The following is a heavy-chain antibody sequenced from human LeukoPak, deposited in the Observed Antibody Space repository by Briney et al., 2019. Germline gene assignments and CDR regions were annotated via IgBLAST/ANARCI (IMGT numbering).Heavy chain of an antibody. J-gene: IGHJ3*02. CDR3: ARQWYTVNPPQCAFDT. Sequence: SETLSLTCTVSGGSISSSSYYWGWIRQPPGEGLGWGGSIYYSGSTYYNPSLKSRVTISVDTSKNQFSLKLSSVTAADTAVYYCARQWYTVNPPQCAFDTWGQGTMVTVSS. CDR2: IYYSGST. V-gene: IGHV4-39*01. D-gene: IGHD4-17*01. CDR1: GGSISSSSYY.